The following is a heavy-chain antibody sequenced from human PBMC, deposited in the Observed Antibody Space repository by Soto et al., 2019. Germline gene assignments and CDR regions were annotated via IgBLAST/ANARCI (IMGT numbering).Heavy chain of an antibody. V-gene: IGHV4-31*03. J-gene: IGHJ3*02. CDR2: IYYSGST. CDR3: ARTRPTVTIPHDAFDI. CDR1: GGSISSGGYY. Sequence: QVQLQESGPGLVKPSQTLSLTCTVSGGSISSGGYYWSWIRQHPGKGLEWIGYIYYSGSTYYNPSLKSRVTISVDTSKNQFSLKLSSVTAADTAVYYCARTRPTVTIPHDAFDIWGQGTMVTVSS. D-gene: IGHD4-17*01.